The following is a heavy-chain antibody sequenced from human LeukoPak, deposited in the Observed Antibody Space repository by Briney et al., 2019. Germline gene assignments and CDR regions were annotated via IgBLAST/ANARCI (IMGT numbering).Heavy chain of an antibody. V-gene: IGHV1-3*01. D-gene: IGHD3-10*01. J-gene: IGHJ4*02. CDR3: ARVTNYYGSGSYPPFDY. Sequence: ASVKVSCKASGYTFTSYAMHWVRQAPGQRLEWMGWINAVNGNTKYSQKFQGRVTITRDTSASTAYMELSSLRSEDTAVYYCARVTNYYGSGSYPPFDYWGQGTLVTVSS. CDR2: INAVNGNT. CDR1: GYTFTSYA.